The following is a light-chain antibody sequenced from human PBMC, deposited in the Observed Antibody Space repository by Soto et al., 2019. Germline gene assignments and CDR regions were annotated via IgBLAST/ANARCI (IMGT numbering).Light chain of an antibody. CDR1: QGISSS. CDR2: SAS. Sequence: AIRMTQSPSSLSASTGDRVTITCRASQGISSSLAWYQQKPGQAPRLLIYSASTLQSGVPSRFSGSGSETDFTLTISCLQSEDFATYYCQQYYTYPLTFGGGTKVEIK. CDR3: QQYYTYPLT. J-gene: IGKJ4*01. V-gene: IGKV1-8*01.